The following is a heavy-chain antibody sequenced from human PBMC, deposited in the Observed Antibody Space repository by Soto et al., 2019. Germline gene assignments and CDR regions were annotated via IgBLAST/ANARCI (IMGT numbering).Heavy chain of an antibody. CDR1: GGTFSSYA. Sequence: ASVKVSCKASGGTFSSYAISWVRQAPGQGLEWMGGIIPIFGTANYAQKFQGRLTFTADESTRTAYMELSSLRSEDTAVYYCARGPEMASAGPARRANYYYYYGMDVWGQGTTVTVSS. CDR2: IIPIFGTA. J-gene: IGHJ6*02. V-gene: IGHV1-69*13. CDR3: ARGPEMASAGPARRANYYYYYGMDV. D-gene: IGHD5-12*01.